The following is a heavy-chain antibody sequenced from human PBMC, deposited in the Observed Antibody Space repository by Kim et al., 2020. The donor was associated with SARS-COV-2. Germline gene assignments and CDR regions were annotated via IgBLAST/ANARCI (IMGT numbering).Heavy chain of an antibody. CDR3: AKSGSGSFNGFSDY. CDR2: IYSGGGST. Sequence: GGSLRLSCAASGFTFSTYAMSWVRQAPGKGLEWVSVIYSGGGSTYYADSVEGRFTISRDNSKNTLYLQMSSLRAEDTAVYYCAKSGSGSFNGFSDYLCQG. V-gene: IGHV3-23*03. D-gene: IGHD3-10*01. J-gene: IGHJ4*02. CDR1: GFTFSTYA.